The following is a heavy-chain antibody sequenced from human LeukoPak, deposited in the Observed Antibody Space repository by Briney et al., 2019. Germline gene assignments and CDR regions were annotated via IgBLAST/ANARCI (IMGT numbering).Heavy chain of an antibody. Sequence: SVKVSCKATGGIFRSYAISWVRQAPGQGLEWMGGIIPIFGTANYAQKFQGRVTITADESTSTAYMELSSLRSEDTAVYYCARDSSRIRLVSDVWGQGTTVTVSS. J-gene: IGHJ6*02. CDR3: ARDSSRIRLVSDV. CDR1: GGIFRSYA. V-gene: IGHV1-69*13. D-gene: IGHD6-6*01. CDR2: IIPIFGTA.